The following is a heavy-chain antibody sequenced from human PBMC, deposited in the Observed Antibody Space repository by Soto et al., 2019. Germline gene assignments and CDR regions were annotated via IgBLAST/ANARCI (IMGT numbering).Heavy chain of an antibody. Sequence: ASVKASCKASGDTFTSYAMHWVRQAPGQRLEWMGWINAGNGNTKYSQKFQGRVTITRDTSASTAYMELSSLRSEDTAVYYCAREEGAALYGMDVWGQGTTVTVSS. J-gene: IGHJ6*02. CDR1: GDTFTSYA. V-gene: IGHV1-3*01. CDR2: INAGNGNT. D-gene: IGHD2-15*01. CDR3: AREEGAALYGMDV.